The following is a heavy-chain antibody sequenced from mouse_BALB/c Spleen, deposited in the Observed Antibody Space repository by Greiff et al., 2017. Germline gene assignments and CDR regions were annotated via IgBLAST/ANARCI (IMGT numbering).Heavy chain of an antibody. CDR1: GYTFTSYW. CDR2: IYPGDGDT. Sequence: VQLQQSGAELARPGASVKLSCKASGYTFTSYWMQWVKQRPGQGLEWIGAIYPGDGDTRYTQKFKGKATLTADKSSSTAYMQLSSLASEDSAVYYCAREDYGSLNYAMDYWGQGTSVTVSS. D-gene: IGHD1-1*01. J-gene: IGHJ4*01. CDR3: AREDYGSLNYAMDY. V-gene: IGHV1-87*01.